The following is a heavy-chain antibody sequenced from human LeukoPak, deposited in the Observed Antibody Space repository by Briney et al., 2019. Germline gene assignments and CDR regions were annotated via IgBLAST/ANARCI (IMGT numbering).Heavy chain of an antibody. CDR2: VSGSGGAT. D-gene: IGHD1-1*01. V-gene: IGHV3-23*01. J-gene: IGHJ6*03. CDR3: AKNRGGTYKYYMDV. CDR1: GSTFNNYA. Sequence: PGGSLRLSCAASGSTFNNYAMSWVRQAPGMGLEWLSYVSGSGGATYYAASVKGRFTISRDNSKNTVYLQMGSLRAEDTAVHYCAKNRGGTYKYYMDVWGNGTTVTVSS.